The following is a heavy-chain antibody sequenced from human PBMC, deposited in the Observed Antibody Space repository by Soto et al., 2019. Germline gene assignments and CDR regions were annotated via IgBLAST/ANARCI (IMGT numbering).Heavy chain of an antibody. CDR3: ARVPDCGGECYFSYFDL. D-gene: IGHD2-21*01. CDR1: GGTFSSYA. V-gene: IGHV1-69*13. J-gene: IGHJ2*01. Sequence: SVKVSCKASGGTFSSYAISWVRQAPGQGLEWMGGIIPIFGTANYAQKFQGRVTITADESTSTAYMELSSLRSEDTAVYYCARVPDCGGECYFSYFDLWGRGTLVTVSS. CDR2: IIPIFGTA.